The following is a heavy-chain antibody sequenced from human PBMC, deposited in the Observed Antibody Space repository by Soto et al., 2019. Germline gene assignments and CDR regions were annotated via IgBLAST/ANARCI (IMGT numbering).Heavy chain of an antibody. V-gene: IGHV3-21*01. CDR2: ISSSSSYI. J-gene: IGHJ6*02. CDR1: GFTFSSYS. CDR3: AREVPYVYGDYGDYYGMDV. Sequence: GGSLRLSCAASGFTFSSYSMNWVRQAPGKGLEWVSSISSSSSYIYCADSVKGRFTISRDNAKNSLYLQMNSLRAEDTAVYYCAREVPYVYGDYGDYYGMDVWGQGTTVTVSS. D-gene: IGHD4-17*01.